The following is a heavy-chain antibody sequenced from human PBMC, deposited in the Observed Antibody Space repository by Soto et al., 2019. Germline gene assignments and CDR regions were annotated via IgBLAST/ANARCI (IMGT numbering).Heavy chain of an antibody. Sequence: SVKVSCKASRGTFSSYAISWVRQAPGQGXEWMGGIIPIFGTANYAQKFQGRVTITADESTSTAYMELSSLRSEDTAVYYCARGDFRGVITYYYYYGMDVWGQGTTVTVSS. V-gene: IGHV1-69*13. J-gene: IGHJ6*02. CDR3: ARGDFRGVITYYYYYGMDV. CDR1: RGTFSSYA. D-gene: IGHD3-10*01. CDR2: IIPIFGTA.